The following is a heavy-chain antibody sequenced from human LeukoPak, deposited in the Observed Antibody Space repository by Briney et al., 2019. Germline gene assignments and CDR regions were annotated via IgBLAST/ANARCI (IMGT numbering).Heavy chain of an antibody. Sequence: GGSLRLSCAASGFTFSSYGMHWVRQAPGKGLEWVAFIRYDGSNKYYADSVKGRFTISRDNSKNTLYLQMNSLRAEDTAVYYCAKDTVSRYYYDSSGSLPSYFDYWGQGTLVTVSS. CDR2: IRYDGSNK. CDR3: AKDTVSRYYYDSSGSLPSYFDY. CDR1: GFTFSSYG. V-gene: IGHV3-30*02. D-gene: IGHD3-22*01. J-gene: IGHJ4*02.